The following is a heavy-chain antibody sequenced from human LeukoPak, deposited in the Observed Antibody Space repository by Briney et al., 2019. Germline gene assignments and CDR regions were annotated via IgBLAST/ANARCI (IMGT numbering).Heavy chain of an antibody. D-gene: IGHD3-3*01. J-gene: IGHJ3*02. CDR3: AKAGRFLVRGGAFDI. CDR2: ISGSGGST. V-gene: IGHV3-23*01. CDR1: GFTFRNYA. Sequence: GRSLRLSCAASGFTFRNYAMHWVRQAPGKGLEWVSAISGSGGSTYYADSVKGRFTISRDNSKNTLYLQMNSLRAEDTAVYYCAKAGRFLVRGGAFDIWGQGTMVTVSS.